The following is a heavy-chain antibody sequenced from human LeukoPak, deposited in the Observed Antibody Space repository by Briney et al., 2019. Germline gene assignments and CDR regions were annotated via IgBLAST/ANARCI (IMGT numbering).Heavy chain of an antibody. J-gene: IGHJ4*02. Sequence: SVKVSCTASGGTFSSYAISWVRQAPGQGLEWMGGIIPIFGTANYAQKFQGRVTITADKSTSTAYMELGSLRSEDTAVYYCARLQEDTAMAYDYWGQGTLVTVSS. CDR2: IIPIFGTA. CDR3: ARLQEDTAMAYDY. D-gene: IGHD5-18*01. CDR1: GGTFSSYA. V-gene: IGHV1-69*06.